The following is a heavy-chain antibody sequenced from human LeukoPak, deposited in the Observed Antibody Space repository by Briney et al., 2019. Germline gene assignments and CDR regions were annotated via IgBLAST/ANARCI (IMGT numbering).Heavy chain of an antibody. CDR3: ARGHRGSYSNTKAGGNFDY. D-gene: IGHD1-26*01. CDR2: INHSGST. Sequence: SETLSLTCAVYGGSFSGYYWSWIRQPPGKGLEWIGEINHSGSTNYNPSLKSRVTISVDTSKNQFSLKLSSVTAADTAVYYCARGHRGSYSNTKAGGNFDYWGQGTLVTVSS. J-gene: IGHJ4*02. CDR1: GGSFSGYY. V-gene: IGHV4-34*01.